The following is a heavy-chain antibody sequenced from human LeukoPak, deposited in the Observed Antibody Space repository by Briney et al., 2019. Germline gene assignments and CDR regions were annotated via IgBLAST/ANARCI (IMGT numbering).Heavy chain of an antibody. CDR1: GYSISSGYY. Sequence: SETLSLTCTVSGYSISSGYYWGWIRQPPGKGLEWIGSIYHSGSTYYNPSLKSRVTISVDTSKNQFSLKLSSVTAADTAVYYCARLIVVVPADRRFDYWGQGTLVTVSS. CDR2: IYHSGST. D-gene: IGHD2-2*01. CDR3: ARLIVVVPADRRFDY. J-gene: IGHJ4*02. V-gene: IGHV4-38-2*02.